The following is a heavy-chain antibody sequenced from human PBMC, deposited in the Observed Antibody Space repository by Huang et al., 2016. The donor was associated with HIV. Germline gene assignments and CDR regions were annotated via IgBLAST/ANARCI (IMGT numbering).Heavy chain of an antibody. CDR2: LYYTGKR. CDR3: ARNHDFWRGRMFAISYFDV. J-gene: IGHJ2*01. Sequence: QMRFQESGPGLVKPSGTLSLTCNVSGGSINTGRYYWGWIRQPPGKGLAWFGSLYYTGKRHYDPSLKGRLTMSADTSKNQFSRNLSAVTAADTAIYYCARNHDFWRGRMFAISYFDVWGRGTLVTVAS. V-gene: IGHV4-39*01. D-gene: IGHD3-3*01. CDR1: GGSINTGRYY.